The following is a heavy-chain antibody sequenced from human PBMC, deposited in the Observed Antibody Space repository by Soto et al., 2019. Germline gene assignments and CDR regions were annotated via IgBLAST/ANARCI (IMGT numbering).Heavy chain of an antibody. D-gene: IGHD6-13*01. CDR2: ISSSGSTI. J-gene: IGHJ6*02. CDR3: ARDVTSSSSWVYYYYGMDV. Sequence: QVQLVESGGGLVKPGGSLRLSCAASGFTFSDYYMSWIRQAPGKGLEWVSYISSSGSTIYYADSVKGRFTISRDNAKNSLYLQMNSLRAEDTAVYYFARDVTSSSSWVYYYYGMDVWGQGTTVTVSS. CDR1: GFTFSDYY. V-gene: IGHV3-11*01.